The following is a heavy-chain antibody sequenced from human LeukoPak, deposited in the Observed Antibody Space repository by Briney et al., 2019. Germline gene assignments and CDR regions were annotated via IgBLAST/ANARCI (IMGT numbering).Heavy chain of an antibody. D-gene: IGHD2-2*01. Sequence: GGSLRLSCAASGFKFDYFSMNWVRQIPGKGLEWVSSISGSSSFIYYADSVKGRFTISRDNAKNALYLQMDSLRADDTAVYYCARDPLPAAIGKPRIYFDYWGQGALVTVSS. CDR2: ISGSSSFI. CDR1: GFKFDYFS. CDR3: ARDPLPAAIGKPRIYFDY. J-gene: IGHJ4*02. V-gene: IGHV3-21*01.